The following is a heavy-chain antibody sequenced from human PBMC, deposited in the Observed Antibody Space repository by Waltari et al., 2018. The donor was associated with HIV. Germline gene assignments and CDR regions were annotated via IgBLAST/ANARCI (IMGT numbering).Heavy chain of an antibody. J-gene: IGHJ6*02. Sequence: ESGGGLVQPGRPLVLSYAASVFTLCSTAILSATQAPGKGLEWVAVISYDGNNIEYADSVKGRFTISRDNSKNTLYLQMNSLRAEDTALYYCARDPRALIIVTTFSYGVDVWGQGTAVTVSS. CDR2: ISYDGNNI. V-gene: IGHV3-30*04. D-gene: IGHD3-22*01. CDR1: VFTLCSTA. CDR3: ARDPRALIIVTTFSYGVDV.